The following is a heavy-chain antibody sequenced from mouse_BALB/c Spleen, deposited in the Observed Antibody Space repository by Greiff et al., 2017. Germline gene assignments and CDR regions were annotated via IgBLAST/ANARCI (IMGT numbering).Heavy chain of an antibody. CDR2: IWAGGST. J-gene: IGHJ3*01. D-gene: IGHD1-1*01. Sequence: VQRVESGPGLVAPSQSLSITCTVSGFSLTSYGVHWVRQPPGKGLEWLGVIWAGGSTNYNSALMSRLSISKDNSKSQVFLKMNSLQTDDTAMYYCARGIRYYGSSWFAYWGQGTLVTVAA. V-gene: IGHV2-9*02. CDR3: ARGIRYYGSSWFAY. CDR1: GFSLTSYG.